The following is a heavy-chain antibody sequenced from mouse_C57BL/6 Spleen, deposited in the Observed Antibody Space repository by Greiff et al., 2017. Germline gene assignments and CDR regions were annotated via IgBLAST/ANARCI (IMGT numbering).Heavy chain of an antibody. Sequence: QVQLQQPGAELVKPGASVKLSCKASGYTFTSYWMQWVKQRPGQGLEWIGEIDPSDSYTNYNQKFKGKATLTVDTSSSTAYMQLSSLTSEDSAVYYCARGEIATYFDDWGQGTTLTVSS. CDR3: ARGEIATYFDD. CDR1: GYTFTSYW. V-gene: IGHV1-50*01. D-gene: IGHD1-1*01. CDR2: IDPSDSYT. J-gene: IGHJ2*01.